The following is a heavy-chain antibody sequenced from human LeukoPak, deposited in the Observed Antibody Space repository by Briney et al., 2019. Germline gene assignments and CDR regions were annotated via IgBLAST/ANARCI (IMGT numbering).Heavy chain of an antibody. D-gene: IGHD3-10*01. CDR1: GFTFSSYG. V-gene: IGHV3-30*02. Sequence: AGGSLGLSCAASGFTFSSYGMHWVRQAPGKGLEWVAFIRYDGSNKYYADSVKGRFTISRDNSKNTLYLQMNSLRAEDTAVYYCAKDFLWFGELLEAPLDYWGQGTLVTVSS. J-gene: IGHJ4*02. CDR3: AKDFLWFGELLEAPLDY. CDR2: IRYDGSNK.